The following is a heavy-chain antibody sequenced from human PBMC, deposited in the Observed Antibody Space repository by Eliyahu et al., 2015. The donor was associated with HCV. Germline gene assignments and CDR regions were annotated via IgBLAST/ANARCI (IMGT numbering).Heavy chain of an antibody. CDR3: ARLPHVLPDAFDI. J-gene: IGHJ3*02. CDR1: GFXFSSYS. D-gene: IGHD3-10*01. CDR2: ISSSSSYI. Sequence: EVQLVESGGGLVKPGGSLRLSCAASGFXFSSYSMNWVRQAPGKGLEWVSSISSSSSYIYYADSVKGRFTISRDNAKNSLYLQMNSLRAEDTAVYYCARLPHVLPDAFDIWGQGTMVTVSS. V-gene: IGHV3-21*01.